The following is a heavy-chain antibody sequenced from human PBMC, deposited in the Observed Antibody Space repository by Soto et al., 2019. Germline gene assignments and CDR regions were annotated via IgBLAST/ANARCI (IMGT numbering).Heavy chain of an antibody. D-gene: IGHD6-6*01. Sequence: SETLSLTCTVSGGSISSGGYYWSWIRQHPGKGLEWIGYIYYSGSTYYNPSLKSRVTISVDTSKNQFSLKLSSVTAADTAVYYCARDLAARQVENYYYGMDVWGQGTTVTVSS. CDR1: GGSISSGGYY. V-gene: IGHV4-31*03. J-gene: IGHJ6*02. CDR3: ARDLAARQVENYYYGMDV. CDR2: IYYSGST.